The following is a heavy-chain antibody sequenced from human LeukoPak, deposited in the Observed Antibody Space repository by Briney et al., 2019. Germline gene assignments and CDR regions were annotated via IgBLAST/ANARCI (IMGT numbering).Heavy chain of an antibody. V-gene: IGHV3-7*01. J-gene: IGHJ4*02. D-gene: IGHD2-15*01. CDR2: IKQDGSEK. CDR1: GFTFSNHW. CDR3: ARWGGGSCYDY. Sequence: PGGSLRLSCEASGFTFSNHWMSWVRQAPGKGLEWVANIKQDGSEKYYVDSVKGRFSISRDNAKNSLYLQMNSLRDEDAAVYYCARWGGGSCYDYWGLGSLVTVSS.